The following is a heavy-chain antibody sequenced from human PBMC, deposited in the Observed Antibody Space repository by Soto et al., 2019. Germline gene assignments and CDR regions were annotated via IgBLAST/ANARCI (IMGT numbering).Heavy chain of an antibody. Sequence: GGSLRLSCAASGFTFSTHSMNWVRQAPGKGLEWISYITSSSVTMYADSVKGRFTISRDDAKNSLYLQMNSLRAEDTAVYFCVGEVGFQLIYWGQGTLVTVSS. CDR2: ITSSSVTM. J-gene: IGHJ4*02. V-gene: IGHV3-48*01. CDR3: VGEVGFQLIY. D-gene: IGHD2-2*01. CDR1: GFTFSTHS.